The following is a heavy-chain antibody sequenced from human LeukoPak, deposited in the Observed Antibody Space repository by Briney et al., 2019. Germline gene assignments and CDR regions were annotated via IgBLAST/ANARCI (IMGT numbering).Heavy chain of an antibody. Sequence: GGSLRLSCAASGFTFSSYEMNWVRQAPGKGLEWVSYISSSGSTIDYADSVKGRFTISRDNAKNSLYLQMNSLRAEDTAVYYCARRTGTTISWFDPWGQGTLVTVSS. D-gene: IGHD1-7*01. J-gene: IGHJ5*02. CDR3: ARRTGTTISWFDP. V-gene: IGHV3-48*03. CDR2: ISSSGSTI. CDR1: GFTFSSYE.